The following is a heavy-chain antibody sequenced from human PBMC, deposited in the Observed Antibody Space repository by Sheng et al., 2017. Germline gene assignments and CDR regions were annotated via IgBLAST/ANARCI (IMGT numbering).Heavy chain of an antibody. CDR3: ARDHRGEYFDY. CDR1: GFTVSSNY. J-gene: IGHJ4*02. CDR2: IYSGGST. D-gene: IGHD3-10*01. V-gene: IGHV3-53*01. Sequence: EVQLVESGGGLIQPGGSLRLSCVASGFTVSSNYMSWVRQAPGKGLEWVSVIYSGGSTYYADSVKGRFTISRDNSKNTLYLQMNSLRAEDTAVYYCARDHRGEYFDYWGQGTLVTVSS.